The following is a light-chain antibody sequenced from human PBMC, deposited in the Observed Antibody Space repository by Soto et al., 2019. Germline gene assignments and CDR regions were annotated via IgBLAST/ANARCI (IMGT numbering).Light chain of an antibody. V-gene: IGLV1-51*02. CDR1: SSNIGHNY. CDR3: GTWDNGLSAVV. CDR2: EDN. Sequence: QSVLTQPPSVSAAPGQKVTISCSGSSSNIGHNYVSWYQQVPGTAPKLLIYEDNKRPSGIPDRFSGSKSGTSATLGTTGLQTGDEADYYCGTWDNGLSAVVFGGGTKLTV. J-gene: IGLJ2*01.